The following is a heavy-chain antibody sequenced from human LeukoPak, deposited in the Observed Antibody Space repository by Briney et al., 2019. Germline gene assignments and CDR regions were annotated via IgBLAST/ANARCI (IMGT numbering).Heavy chain of an antibody. D-gene: IGHD5-12*01. J-gene: IGHJ5*02. CDR3: ARALNKQRRGYSGYGFDP. CDR1: GGSISSSSYY. Sequence: SEALSLTCTVSGGSISSSSYYWGWIRQPPGKGLEWIGSICYSGSTYYNPSLKSRVTISVDTSKNQFSLKLSSVTAADTAVYYCARALNKQRRGYSGYGFDPWGQGTLVTVSS. CDR2: ICYSGST. V-gene: IGHV4-39*07.